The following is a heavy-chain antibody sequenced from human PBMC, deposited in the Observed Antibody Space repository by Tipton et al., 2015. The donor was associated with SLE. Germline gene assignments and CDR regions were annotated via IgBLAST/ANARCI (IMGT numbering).Heavy chain of an antibody. CDR2: IYYSGST. D-gene: IGHD3-3*01. V-gene: IGHV4-59*11. CDR1: GGSISSHY. CDR3: AYYDFWSGRDY. J-gene: IGHJ4*02. Sequence: TLSLTCTVSGGSISSHYWSWIRQPPGKGLEWIGYIYYSGSTNYNPSLKSRVTISVDTSKNQFSLKLSSVTAADTAVYYCAYYDFWSGRDYWGQGTLVTVSS.